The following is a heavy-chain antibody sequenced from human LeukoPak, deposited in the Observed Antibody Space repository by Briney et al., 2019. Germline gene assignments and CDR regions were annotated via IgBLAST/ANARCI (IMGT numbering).Heavy chain of an antibody. J-gene: IGHJ4*02. V-gene: IGHV4-4*07. D-gene: IGHD1-26*01. CDR2: IYTSGST. Sequence: PSETLSLTCTVSGGSISSYYWSWVRQPAGKGLEWIGRIYTSGSTNYNPSLKSRVTISVDTSKNQFSLKLSSVTAADTAVYYCARDGSGSYMSYFDYWGQGTLVTVSS. CDR1: GGSISSYY. CDR3: ARDGSGSYMSYFDY.